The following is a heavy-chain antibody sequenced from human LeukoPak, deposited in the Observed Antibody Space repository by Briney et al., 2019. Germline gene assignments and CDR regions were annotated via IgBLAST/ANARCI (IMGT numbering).Heavy chain of an antibody. CDR3: ARVATVTTWDY. CDR2: ISSSSSTI. V-gene: IGHV3-48*01. CDR1: GFTFSSYS. J-gene: IGHJ4*02. Sequence: GGSLRLSCAASGFTFSSYSMNWVRQAPGKGLEWVSYISSSSSTIYYADSVKGRFTISRDNAKNSLYLQMSSLRAEDTAVYYCARVATVTTWDYWGQGTLVTVSS. D-gene: IGHD4-17*01.